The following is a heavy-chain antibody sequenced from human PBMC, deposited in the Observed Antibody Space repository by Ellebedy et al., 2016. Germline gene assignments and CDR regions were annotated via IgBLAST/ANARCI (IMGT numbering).Heavy chain of an antibody. CDR3: ATRGRELLWFGEDGGFQH. D-gene: IGHD3-10*01. V-gene: IGHV1-8*02. CDR1: GYTFTSYG. J-gene: IGHJ1*01. Sequence: ASVKVSXXASGYTFTSYGISWVRQATGQGLEWMGWMNPNSGNTGYAQKFQGRVTMTRNTSISTAYMELSSLRSEDTAVYYCATRGRELLWFGEDGGFQHWGQGTLVTVSS. CDR2: MNPNSGNT.